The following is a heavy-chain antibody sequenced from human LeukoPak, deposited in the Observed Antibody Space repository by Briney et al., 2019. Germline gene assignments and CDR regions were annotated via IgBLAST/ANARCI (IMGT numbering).Heavy chain of an antibody. CDR2: IYYSGST. J-gene: IGHJ6*03. V-gene: IGHV4-59*01. D-gene: IGHD3-3*01. CDR3: ARGTSGSYDFWSGYSSYYYYMDV. Sequence: PSETLSLTCTVSGGSISSYYWSWIRQPSGKGLEWIGYIYYSGSTNYNSSLKSRVTISVDTSKNQFSLKLSSVTAADTAVYYCARGTSGSYDFWSGYSSYYYYMDVWGKGTTVTVSS. CDR1: GGSISSYY.